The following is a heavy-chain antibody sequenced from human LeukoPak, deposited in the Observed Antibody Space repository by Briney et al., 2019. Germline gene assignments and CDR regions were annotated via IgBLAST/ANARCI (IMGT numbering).Heavy chain of an antibody. CDR3: ARSVLSYGSLTGYSPEAFDV. J-gene: IGHJ3*01. V-gene: IGHV4-59*13. D-gene: IGHD3-9*01. CDR2: IYYGGST. CDR1: GGSISNYY. Sequence: PSETLSLTCTVSGGSISNYYWSWVRQSPAKGLEWIGYIYYGGSTNYNPSLKSRVTISEDTSQNQFALKLTSVTAADTAVYFCARSVLSYGSLTGYSPEAFDVWGQGTMVTVSS.